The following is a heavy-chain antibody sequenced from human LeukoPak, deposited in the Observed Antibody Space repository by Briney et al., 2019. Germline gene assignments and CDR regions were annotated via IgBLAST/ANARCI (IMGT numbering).Heavy chain of an antibody. CDR3: AKYHTVRSLDV. CDR2: INPNSGVT. V-gene: IGHV1-2*02. J-gene: IGHJ6*02. Sequence: GASVKVSCKASGYTFIGYYMTWVRQAPGQGLEWMGWINPNSGVTNYAQKSQGRVTMTRDSAISTAYMELSGLRSDDTAVYYCAKYHTVRSLDVWGQGTTVTISS. D-gene: IGHD6-6*01. CDR1: GYTFIGYY.